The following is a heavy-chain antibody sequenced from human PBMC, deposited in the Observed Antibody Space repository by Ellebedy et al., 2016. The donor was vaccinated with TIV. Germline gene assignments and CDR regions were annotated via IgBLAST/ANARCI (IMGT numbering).Heavy chain of an antibody. CDR3: ARDGGSYSDFDY. Sequence: AASVKVSCKASGYTFIDYYMHWVRQAPGQGLEWMGWINPNSGGTNYAQKFQGWVTMTRDTSISTAYMELSKLSSDDTAVYYCARDGGSYSDFDYWGQGTLVTVSS. CDR1: GYTFIDYY. V-gene: IGHV1-2*04. CDR2: INPNSGGT. J-gene: IGHJ4*02. D-gene: IGHD1-26*01.